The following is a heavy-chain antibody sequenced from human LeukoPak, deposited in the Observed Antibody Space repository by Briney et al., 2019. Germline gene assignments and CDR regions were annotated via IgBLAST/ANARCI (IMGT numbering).Heavy chain of an antibody. V-gene: IGHV3-30*18. CDR2: ISFDGSNK. D-gene: IGHD4-17*01. J-gene: IGHJ1*01. Sequence: GRSLRLSCAASGFTFSSYGMHWVRQAPGKGLEWVAVISFDGSNKYYADSVKGRFTISRDNSKNTPYLQMNSLRAEDTAVYYCAKEEEDVDYGDSKVGTEYFQHWGQGTLVTVSS. CDR1: GFTFSSYG. CDR3: AKEEEDVDYGDSKVGTEYFQH.